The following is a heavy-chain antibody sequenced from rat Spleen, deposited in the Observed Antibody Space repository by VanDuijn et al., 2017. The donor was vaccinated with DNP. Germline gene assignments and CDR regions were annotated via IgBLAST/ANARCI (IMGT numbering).Heavy chain of an antibody. CDR1: GFSITSYS. D-gene: IGHD1-1*01. CDR2: INYSGIT. V-gene: IGHV3-1*01. Sequence: EVQLQESGPGLVGPSQSLSLTCSVTGFSITSYSWGWIRRFPGNKMEWIGHINYSGITSYNPSLKSRVSITRDTSKNQFFLQLTSVTTEDTGTYFCARSPGGDGMDVWGQGASVTVSS. CDR3: ARSPGGDGMDV. J-gene: IGHJ4*01.